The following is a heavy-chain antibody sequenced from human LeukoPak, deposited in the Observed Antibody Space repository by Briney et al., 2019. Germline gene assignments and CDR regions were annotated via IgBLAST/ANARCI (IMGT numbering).Heavy chain of an antibody. V-gene: IGHV3-23*01. D-gene: IGHD6-19*01. Sequence: ETLSLTCAVYGGSFSGYYWSWIRQPPGKGLEWVSAISGSGGSTYYADSVKGRFTISRDNSKNTLYLQMNSLRAEDTAVYYCAKWSIAVAGTTFDYWGQGTLVTVSS. CDR1: GGSFSGYY. CDR3: AKWSIAVAGTTFDY. CDR2: ISGSGGST. J-gene: IGHJ4*02.